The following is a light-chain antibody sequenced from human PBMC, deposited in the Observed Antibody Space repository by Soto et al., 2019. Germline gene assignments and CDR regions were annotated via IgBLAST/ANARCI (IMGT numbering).Light chain of an antibody. V-gene: IGLV2-14*01. CDR1: SSDVGDYNY. Sequence: QSALTQPASVSGSPGQSITISCTGTSSDVGDYNYVSWYQQHPGKAPKLMIYDVTNRPSGVSNRFSGSKSGNTASLTISGLQAEDEADYYCSSYRSSSTLSGFGTGTKLTVL. CDR2: DVT. CDR3: SSYRSSSTLSG. J-gene: IGLJ1*01.